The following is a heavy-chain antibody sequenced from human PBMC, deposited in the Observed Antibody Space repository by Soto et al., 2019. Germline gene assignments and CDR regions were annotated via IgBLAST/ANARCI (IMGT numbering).Heavy chain of an antibody. CDR3: AKFVQVSGTDY. CDR1: GCTFSNYA. V-gene: IGHV3-23*01. Sequence: GGSLRLSCEASGCTFSNYAMSWVRQAPGNGLECVSAISDSGGGTYYADSVKGRFTISRDNSRNTLYLQMDSLSAEDTAIYYCAKFVQVSGTDYWGQGTQVTVSS. D-gene: IGHD6-6*01. CDR2: ISDSGGGT. J-gene: IGHJ4*02.